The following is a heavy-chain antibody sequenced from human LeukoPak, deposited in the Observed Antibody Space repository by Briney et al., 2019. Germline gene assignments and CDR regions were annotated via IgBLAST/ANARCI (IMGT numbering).Heavy chain of an antibody. CDR1: VGTFSIYA. CDR2: ISPIFGTA. Sequence: SVKVSCKASVGTFSIYAISWVRHAPGQGLEWMGGISPIFGTANCAQKFEGRVTITADESTSTAYMELSSLRCDDTAVYYCARGPPDIVVVVAATSCAFDIWGQGTMVTVSS. J-gene: IGHJ3*02. CDR3: ARGPPDIVVVVAATSCAFDI. V-gene: IGHV1-69*01. D-gene: IGHD2-15*01.